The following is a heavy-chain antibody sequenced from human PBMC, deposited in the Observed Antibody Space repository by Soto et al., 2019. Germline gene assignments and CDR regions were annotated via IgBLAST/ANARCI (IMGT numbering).Heavy chain of an antibody. CDR1: GGSIENGGYY. CDR2: IHYTGSA. J-gene: IGHJ5*02. CDR3: ARGGDYATT. D-gene: IGHD4-17*01. Sequence: QVQLQESGPGLLKPSQTLSLTCTVSGGSIENGGYYWIWIRQHPEKGLEWLGSIHYTGSAFYNPSVKSRVAMSVDTSKNHFSLTQTSVTVADTATYYCARGGDYATTWGQGSLVVVSS. V-gene: IGHV4-31*03.